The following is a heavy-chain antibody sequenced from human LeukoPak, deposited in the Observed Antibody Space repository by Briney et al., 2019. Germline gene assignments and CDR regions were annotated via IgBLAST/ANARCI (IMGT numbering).Heavy chain of an antibody. CDR3: AKVDFDDFWSGYYSSPVDY. CDR1: GFTFSSYG. V-gene: IGHV3-23*01. J-gene: IGHJ4*02. Sequence: PGGSLRLSCAASGFTFSSYGMTWVRQAPGKGLEWVSAISGSGVSTYYEASVNGRFTISTDNSKNTLFLQMNSLRAEDTAVYYCAKVDFDDFWSGYYSSPVDYWGQGTLVTVSS. D-gene: IGHD3-3*01. CDR2: ISGSGVST.